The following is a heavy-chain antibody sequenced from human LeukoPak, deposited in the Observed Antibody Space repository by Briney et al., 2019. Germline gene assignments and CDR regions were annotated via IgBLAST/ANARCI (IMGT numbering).Heavy chain of an antibody. D-gene: IGHD6-19*01. CDR3: ARPSSASGSYYYYYYMDV. Sequence: SETLSLNCTPCPDSISRYYWSWTRHPPGKGLVWLGYPYYSGSTNYNPSLKSRVTISVDTSKNQFSLNLNSVTAADSAVYYCARPSSASGSYYYYYYMDVWGKGTTVTVSS. J-gene: IGHJ6*03. CDR1: PDSISRYY. CDR2: PYYSGST. V-gene: IGHV4-59*12.